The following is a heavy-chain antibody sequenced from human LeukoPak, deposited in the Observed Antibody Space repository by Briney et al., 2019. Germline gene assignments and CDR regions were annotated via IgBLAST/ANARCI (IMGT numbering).Heavy chain of an antibody. Sequence: GASVKVSCKASGYTFTSYGISWVRQPPGQGLEWMGWISAYNGNTNNAQKLQGRVTMTTDTSTSTAYMELRRLRSDDTAVYYCARDYDRGVRGVIIPRVYYGGQGTLVTVSS. CDR2: ISAYNGNT. CDR3: ARDYDRGVRGVIIPRVYY. CDR1: GYTFTSYG. V-gene: IGHV1-18*01. J-gene: IGHJ4*02. D-gene: IGHD3-10*01.